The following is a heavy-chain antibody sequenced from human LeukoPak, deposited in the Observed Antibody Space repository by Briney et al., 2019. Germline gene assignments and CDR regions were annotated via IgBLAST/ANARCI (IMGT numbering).Heavy chain of an antibody. CDR2: IYPGDSDT. D-gene: IGHD2-2*01. Sequence: GESLKISCKGSGYRFTSYWIGWVRQMPGKGLEWMGNIYPGDSDTRYSPSFQGQVPISPDKSISTAYLQWSSLKASDTAMYYCARRTYCSSTSCYDAFDIWGQGTMVTVSS. CDR1: GYRFTSYW. V-gene: IGHV5-51*01. J-gene: IGHJ3*02. CDR3: ARRTYCSSTSCYDAFDI.